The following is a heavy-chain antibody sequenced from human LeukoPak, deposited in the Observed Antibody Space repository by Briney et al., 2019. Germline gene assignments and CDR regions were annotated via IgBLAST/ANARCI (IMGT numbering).Heavy chain of an antibody. CDR3: AKRYYDYYYYGMDV. CDR2: ISGSGGST. CDR1: GFTFSSYW. J-gene: IGHJ6*02. Sequence: QTGGSLRLSCAASGFTFSSYWMHWVRQAPGKGLEWVSAISGSGGSTYYADSVKGRFTISRDNSKNTLYLQMNSLRAEDTAVYYCAKRYYDYYYYGMDVWGQGTTVTVSS. D-gene: IGHD1-26*01. V-gene: IGHV3-23*01.